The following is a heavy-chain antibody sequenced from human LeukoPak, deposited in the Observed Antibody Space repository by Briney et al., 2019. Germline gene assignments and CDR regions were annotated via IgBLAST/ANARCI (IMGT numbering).Heavy chain of an antibody. CDR1: GGSISSYY. J-gene: IGHJ4*02. D-gene: IGHD6-13*01. V-gene: IGHV4-59*08. CDR2: IYYSGST. Sequence: SETLSLTCTVSGGSISSYYWSCIRQPPGKGLEWIGYIYYSGSTNYNPSLKSRVTISVDTSKNQFSLKLSSVTAADTAVYYCARHEGYSSSQPFGYWGQGTLVTVSS. CDR3: ARHEGYSSSQPFGY.